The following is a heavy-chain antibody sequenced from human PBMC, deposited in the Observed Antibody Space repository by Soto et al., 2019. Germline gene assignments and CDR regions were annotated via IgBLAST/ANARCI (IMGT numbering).Heavy chain of an antibody. CDR1: GGSISSGGYS. Sequence: SETLSLTCAVSGGSISSGGYSWSWIRQPPGKGLEWIGYIYHSGSTYYNPSLKSRVTISVDRSKNQFSLKLSSVTAAETAVYYCARGEGVVRGSYYFDYWGQGTLVTVSS. D-gene: IGHD2-15*01. V-gene: IGHV4-30-2*01. J-gene: IGHJ4*02. CDR3: ARGEGVVRGSYYFDY. CDR2: IYHSGST.